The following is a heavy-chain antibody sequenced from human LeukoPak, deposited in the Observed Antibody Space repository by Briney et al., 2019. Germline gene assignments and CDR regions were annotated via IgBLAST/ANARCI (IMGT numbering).Heavy chain of an antibody. D-gene: IGHD3-22*01. J-gene: IGHJ4*02. CDR1: GFAFSTYT. V-gene: IGHV3-21*06. CDR3: LRGDSRDF. CDR2: INSGGTTT. Sequence: PGGSLRLSCAACGFAFSTYTMSWARQAPGKGLEWVASINSGGTTTHYADSVKGRFTISRDNAQNVLYLQMNGLRVDDAAVYYCLRGDSRDFWGQGTLVTVSS.